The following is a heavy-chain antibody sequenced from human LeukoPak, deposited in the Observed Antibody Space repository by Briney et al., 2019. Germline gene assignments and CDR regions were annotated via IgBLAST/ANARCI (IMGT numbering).Heavy chain of an antibody. CDR1: GGSLSSYY. D-gene: IGHD2-2*01. CDR3: ARVPVVPAANDYYYYCGMDV. J-gene: IGHJ6*02. Sequence: SETLSLTCTVSGGSLSSYYWSWIRQPPGKGLEWIGYIYYSGSTNYNPSLKSRVTISVDTSKNQFSLKLSSVTAADTAVYYCARVPVVPAANDYYYYCGMDVWGQGTTVTVSS. V-gene: IGHV4-59*01. CDR2: IYYSGST.